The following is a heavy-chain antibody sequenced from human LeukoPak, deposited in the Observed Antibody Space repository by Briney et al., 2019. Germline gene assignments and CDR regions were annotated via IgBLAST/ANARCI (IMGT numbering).Heavy chain of an antibody. Sequence: SETLSLTCAVYGGTFSGYYWSWIRQPPGKRLEWVGESNDSGGTNYNPSLKSRVTISADKSKNQVSLKLTSVTAADTAVYYCARADTALARDSLHWYFDLWGRGTLVTVSS. CDR3: ARADTALARDSLHWYFDL. V-gene: IGHV4-34*01. J-gene: IGHJ2*01. CDR1: GGTFSGYY. CDR2: SNDSGGT. D-gene: IGHD5-18*01.